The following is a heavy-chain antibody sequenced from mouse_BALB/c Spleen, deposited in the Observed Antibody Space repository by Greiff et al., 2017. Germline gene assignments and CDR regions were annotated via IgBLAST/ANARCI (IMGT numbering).Heavy chain of an antibody. V-gene: IGHV14-3*02. J-gene: IGHJ3*01. Sequence: EVQLQQSGAELVKPGASVKLSCTASGFNIKDTYMHWVQQRPEQGLEWIGRIDPANGNTKYDPKFQGKATITADTSSNTAYLQLSSLTSEDTAVYYCARSTGLRGGFFAYWGQGTLVTVSA. CDR2: IDPANGNT. CDR3: ARSTGLRGGFFAY. D-gene: IGHD2-4*01. CDR1: GFNIKDTY.